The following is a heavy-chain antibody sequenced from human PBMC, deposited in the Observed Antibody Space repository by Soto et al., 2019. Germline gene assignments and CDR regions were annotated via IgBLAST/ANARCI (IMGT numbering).Heavy chain of an antibody. CDR3: ASRAFVGSWYPDYYYYYGMDV. D-gene: IGHD6-13*01. CDR2: ISSSGSTI. Sequence: GGSLRLSCAASGFTFSSYEMNWVRQAPGKGLEWVSYISSSGSTIYYADSVKGRFTISRDNAKNSLYLQMNSLRAEDTAVYYCASRAFVGSWYPDYYYYYGMDVWGQGTTVTVSS. J-gene: IGHJ6*02. V-gene: IGHV3-48*03. CDR1: GFTFSSYE.